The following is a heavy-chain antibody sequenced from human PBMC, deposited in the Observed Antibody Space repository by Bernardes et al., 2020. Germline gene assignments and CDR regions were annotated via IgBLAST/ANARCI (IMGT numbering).Heavy chain of an antibody. J-gene: IGHJ4*02. V-gene: IGHV3-23*01. CDR2: LSGSGANT. CDR3: AKSYYYDKSGYYGVFFDY. D-gene: IGHD3-22*01. CDR1: GFSFSRCA. Sequence: GWSLRLSCAASGFSFSRCAMTWVRQAPGKGLEWISTLSGSGANTYYTDSVKGRFTISRDNSRNTLSLQMNSLRAEDTAVYYCAKSYYYDKSGYYGVFFDYWGQGTLVTVSS.